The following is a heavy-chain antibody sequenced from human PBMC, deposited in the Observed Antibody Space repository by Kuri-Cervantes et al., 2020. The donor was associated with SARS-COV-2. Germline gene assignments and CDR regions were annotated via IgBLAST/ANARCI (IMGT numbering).Heavy chain of an antibody. CDR2: IYYSGST. J-gene: IGHJ4*02. V-gene: IGHV4-59*08. CDR3: ARRIAAAGAFDY. D-gene: IGHD6-13*01. CDR1: GGSISSYY. Sequence: GSLRLSCTVSGGSISSYYWSWIRQPPGKGLEWIGYIYYSGSTNYNPSLKSRVTISVDTSKNQFSLKLSSVTAADTAVYYCARRIAAAGAFDYWGQGTLVTVSS.